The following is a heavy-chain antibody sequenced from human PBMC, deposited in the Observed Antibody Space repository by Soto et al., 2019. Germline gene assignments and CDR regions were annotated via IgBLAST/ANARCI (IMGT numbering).Heavy chain of an antibody. Sequence: SETLSLTCTVSGGSISSSSYYWGWIRQPPGRGLEWIGSIYYSGSTYYNPSLKSRVTISVDTSKNQFSLKLSSVTAADTAVYYCARGRGDDYGDYSGWFDPWGQGTLVTVSS. D-gene: IGHD4-17*01. CDR1: GGSISSSSYY. V-gene: IGHV4-39*01. J-gene: IGHJ5*02. CDR2: IYYSGST. CDR3: ARGRGDDYGDYSGWFDP.